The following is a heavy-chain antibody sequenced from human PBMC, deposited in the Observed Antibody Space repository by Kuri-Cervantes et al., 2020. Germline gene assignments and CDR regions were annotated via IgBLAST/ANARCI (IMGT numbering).Heavy chain of an antibody. J-gene: IGHJ4*02. CDR1: GGTFSTYS. CDR2: NIPIFGTT. Sequence: SVKVSCKASGGTFSTYSISWVRQAPGQGLEWMGGNIPIFGTTNYTQKLQDRVTITTNKSTNTAYMKLSSLRSEDTTVYYCARAAGSAVDSAIVTLDYWGQGTLVTVSS. D-gene: IGHD5-18*01. CDR3: ARAAGSAVDSAIVTLDY. V-gene: IGHV1-69*05.